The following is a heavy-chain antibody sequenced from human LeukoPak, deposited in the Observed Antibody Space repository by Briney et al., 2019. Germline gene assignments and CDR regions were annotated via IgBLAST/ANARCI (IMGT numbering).Heavy chain of an antibody. D-gene: IGHD5-24*01. J-gene: IGHJ4*02. CDR2: IYHSGST. CDR1: GGSISSYY. Sequence: PSETLSLTCTVSGGSISSYYWSWIRQPPGKGLEWIGYIYHSGSTYYNPSLKSRVTISVDRSKNQFSLKLSSVTAADTAVYYCASRDGYNPPTLFDYWGQGTLVTVSS. V-gene: IGHV4-59*12. CDR3: ASRDGYNPPTLFDY.